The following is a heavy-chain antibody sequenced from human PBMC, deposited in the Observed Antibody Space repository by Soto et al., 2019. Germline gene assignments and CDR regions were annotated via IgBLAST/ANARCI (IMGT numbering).Heavy chain of an antibody. CDR3: ANSYDFWSGYYFDY. J-gene: IGHJ4*02. Sequence: PGGSMRVPCAASEFTFSSYAISCVRQAPGKGLEWVSAISGSGGSTYYADSVKGRFTISRDNSKNTLYLQMNSLRAEDTAVYYCANSYDFWSGYYFDYWGQGTLVTVSS. CDR1: EFTFSSYA. CDR2: ISGSGGST. D-gene: IGHD3-3*01. V-gene: IGHV3-23*01.